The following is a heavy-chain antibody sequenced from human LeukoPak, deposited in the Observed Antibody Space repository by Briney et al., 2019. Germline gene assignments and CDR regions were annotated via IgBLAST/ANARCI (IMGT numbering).Heavy chain of an antibody. Sequence: ASVKVSCKASGYTFTSYYMHWVRQAPGQGLEWMGIINPSGGSTGYAQKFQGRVTMTRDMSTSTVYMELSSLRSEDTAVYYCARLDSYGYSFDYWGQGTLVTVSS. J-gene: IGHJ4*02. CDR3: ARLDSYGYSFDY. D-gene: IGHD5-18*01. V-gene: IGHV1-46*01. CDR1: GYTFTSYY. CDR2: INPSGGST.